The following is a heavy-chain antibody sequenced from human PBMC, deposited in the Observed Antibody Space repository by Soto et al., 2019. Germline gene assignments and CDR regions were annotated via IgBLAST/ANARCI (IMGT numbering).Heavy chain of an antibody. CDR2: INHSGST. J-gene: IGHJ6*02. CDR1: GGSFSGYY. Sequence: SETLSLTCAVYGGSFSGYYWSWIRQPPGKGLEWTGEINHSGSTNYNPSLKSRVTISVDTSKNQFSLKLSSVTAADTAVYYCARDKWVATIRYYYYGMDVWGQGTTVTVSS. V-gene: IGHV4-34*01. D-gene: IGHD5-12*01. CDR3: ARDKWVATIRYYYYGMDV.